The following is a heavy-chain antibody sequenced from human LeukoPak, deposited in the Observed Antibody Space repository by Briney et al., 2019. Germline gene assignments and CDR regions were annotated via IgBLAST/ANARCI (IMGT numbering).Heavy chain of an antibody. D-gene: IGHD2-8*01. Sequence: GGSLRLSCATSTFTFSSYSMNWVRQAPGKGLEWVSYSEYSGTTSYYADSVKGRFTVSRDNAKNSLYLQMSSLRDEDTAVYYCARISGCTLDYWGPGTLVTVSS. CDR3: ARISGCTLDY. CDR1: TFTFSSYS. CDR2: SEYSGTTS. J-gene: IGHJ4*02. V-gene: IGHV3-48*02.